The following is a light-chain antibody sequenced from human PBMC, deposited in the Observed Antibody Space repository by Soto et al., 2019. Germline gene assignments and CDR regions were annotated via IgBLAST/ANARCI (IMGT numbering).Light chain of an antibody. J-gene: IGKJ2*01. CDR3: LQSYSSAYT. CDR2: AAS. V-gene: IGKV1-39*01. CDR1: QSIRIY. Sequence: DIQMTQSPSSLSASVGDRVTITCRASQSIRIYLNWYQQKPGKAPKLLIYAASSLQSGVPSRFRGSGSVTDFTLTISTVQPEDFTAYYCLQSYSSAYTFGQGTKLAIK.